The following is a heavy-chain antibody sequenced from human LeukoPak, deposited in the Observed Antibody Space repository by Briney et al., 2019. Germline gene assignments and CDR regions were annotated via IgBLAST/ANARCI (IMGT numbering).Heavy chain of an antibody. CDR2: IKQDGSEK. J-gene: IGHJ5*02. CDR1: GFTFSSYW. Sequence: PGGSLRLSCAASGFTFSSYWMSWVRQAPGKGLEWVANIKQDGSEKYYVDSVKGRFTISRDNAKNSLYLQMNSLRAEDTAVYYCAREDSSSGRAGIFGFSWGQGTLVTVSS. CDR3: AREDSSSGRAGIFGFS. V-gene: IGHV3-7*01. D-gene: IGHD6-19*01.